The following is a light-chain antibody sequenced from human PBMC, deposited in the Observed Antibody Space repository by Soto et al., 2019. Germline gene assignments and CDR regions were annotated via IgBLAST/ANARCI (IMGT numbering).Light chain of an antibody. CDR2: GAS. V-gene: IGKV3-20*01. Sequence: EIVLTQSPGTLSLSPGERATLSCRASQSVSSSYLAWYQQKPGPASRLLIYGASSRATGIPDRFSGSGSGTDFTLTISRLEPEDFAVYYCQQYGSSHPLTFGGGTKVEIK. J-gene: IGKJ4*01. CDR1: QSVSSSY. CDR3: QQYGSSHPLT.